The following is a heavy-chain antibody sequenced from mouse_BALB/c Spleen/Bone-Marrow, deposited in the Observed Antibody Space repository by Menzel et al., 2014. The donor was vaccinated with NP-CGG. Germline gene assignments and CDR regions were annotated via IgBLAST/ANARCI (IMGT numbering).Heavy chain of an antibody. CDR1: GFTFSSYA. V-gene: IGHV5-9-3*01. J-gene: IGHJ3*01. D-gene: IGHD2-3*01. CDR2: ISSGASHT. CDR3: ACLDGYFVPY. Sequence: EVQLVESGGGLMKPGGSLKLSCAASGFTFSSYAMSWVRQTPEKRLEWVASISSGASHTYYLDSVKGRFTISRDNAKNTLYLQMSSLRSEGTAVYYCACLDGYFVPYWGQGTLVTVSA.